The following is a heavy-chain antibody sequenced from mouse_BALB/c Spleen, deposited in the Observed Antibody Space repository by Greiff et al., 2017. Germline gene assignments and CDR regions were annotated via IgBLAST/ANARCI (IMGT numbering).Heavy chain of an antibody. CDR1: GFTFSSFG. D-gene: IGHD1-2*01. V-gene: IGHV5-17*02. Sequence: VQLKESGGGLVQPGGSRKLSCAASGFTFSSFGMHWVRQAPEKGLEWVAYISSGSSTIYYADTVKGRFTISRDNPKNTLFLQMTSLRSEDTAMYYCARRFGYGYDWFAYWGQGTLVTVSA. CDR2: ISSGSSTI. J-gene: IGHJ3*01. CDR3: ARRFGYGYDWFAY.